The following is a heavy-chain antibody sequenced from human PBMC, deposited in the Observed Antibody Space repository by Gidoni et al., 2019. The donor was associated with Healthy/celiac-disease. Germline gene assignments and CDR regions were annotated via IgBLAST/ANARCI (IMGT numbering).Heavy chain of an antibody. CDR1: GGTFSRYA. J-gene: IGHJ6*02. CDR3: AREYCGGDCSDGGGMDV. V-gene: IGHV1-69*01. D-gene: IGHD2-21*02. Sequence: QVQLVQSGAAVKKPGSSVKVSCKASGGTFSRYAISWVRQAPGQGLEWMGGIIPIFGTANYAQKFQGRVTITADESTSTAYMELSSLRSEDTAVYYWAREYCGGDCSDGGGMDVWGQGTTVTVSS. CDR2: IIPIFGTA.